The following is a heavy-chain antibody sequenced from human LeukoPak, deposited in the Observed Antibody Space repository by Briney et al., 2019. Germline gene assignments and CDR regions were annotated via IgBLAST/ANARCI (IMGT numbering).Heavy chain of an antibody. V-gene: IGHV1-18*01. D-gene: IGHD1-7*01. CDR1: GYTFTNYG. J-gene: IGHJ2*01. CDR3: ARDLSWAEVTGTESDWYFDL. CDR2: ISGYTGNT. Sequence: ASVKVSCKASGYTFTNYGINWVRQAPGQGLEWVGWISGYTGNTNYAQKFQGRVTMTTDTSTSTAYMELRSLRSDDTAVYYCARDLSWAEVTGTESDWYFDLWGRGTLVTVSS.